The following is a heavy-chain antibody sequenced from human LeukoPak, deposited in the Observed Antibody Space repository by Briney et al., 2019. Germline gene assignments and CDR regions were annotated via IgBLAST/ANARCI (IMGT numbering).Heavy chain of an antibody. CDR3: ARDVRWLRFVFDY. D-gene: IGHD5-12*01. J-gene: IGHJ4*02. CDR1: RFTFSSYS. CDR2: INSSSGTI. V-gene: IGHV3-48*02. Sequence: PGGSLRLSCAASRFTFSSYSMNWVRQAPGKGLEWVSYINSSSGTIYYADSVKGRSTISRDNAKNSLYLQMNSLRDGDTAVYYCARDVRWLRFVFDYWGQGTLVTVSS.